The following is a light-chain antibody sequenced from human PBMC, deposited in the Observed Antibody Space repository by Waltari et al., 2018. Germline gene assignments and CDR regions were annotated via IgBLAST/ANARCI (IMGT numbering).Light chain of an antibody. J-gene: IGLJ3*02. CDR1: SSDVGFYNY. CDR2: DVS. V-gene: IGLV2-14*01. Sequence: QSALTQPASVSGSPGQSITISCTGTSSDVGFYNYVSWYQQHPGKAPKLLIYDVSERPSGVSKRFSGSKSGKTASLTISGLQADDEADYYCNSYAGSSSWVFGGGTKLTVL. CDR3: NSYAGSSSWV.